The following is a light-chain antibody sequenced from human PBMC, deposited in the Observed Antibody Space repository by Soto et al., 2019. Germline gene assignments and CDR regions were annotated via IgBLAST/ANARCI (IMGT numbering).Light chain of an antibody. V-gene: IGKV2-24*01. J-gene: IGKJ1*01. Sequence: DIVLTQTPLSSPVTLGQPASISCRSSQSLVYSDGNTYFSWLQQRPGEPPRLLIYQISNWFSGVPDRLSGSGAGTDFTLKISRVEAEDVGVYSCVQFSHFPRTFGQGTKVEIK. CDR3: VQFSHFPRT. CDR1: QSLVYSDGNTY. CDR2: QIS.